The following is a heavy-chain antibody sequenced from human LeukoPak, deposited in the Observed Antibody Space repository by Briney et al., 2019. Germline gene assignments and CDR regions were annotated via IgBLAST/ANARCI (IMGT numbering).Heavy chain of an antibody. Sequence: SETLSLTCTVSGGSISGSSYYWGWIRLPPGKGLEWIGRIYYTGSTYYNPSLKSRATISVDTSKNQFSLNLTSVTAADTAVYYCARQNPLNWFDPWGQGTLVTVSS. CDR1: GGSISGSSYY. V-gene: IGHV4-39*01. CDR3: ARQNPLNWFDP. J-gene: IGHJ5*02. CDR2: IYYTGST.